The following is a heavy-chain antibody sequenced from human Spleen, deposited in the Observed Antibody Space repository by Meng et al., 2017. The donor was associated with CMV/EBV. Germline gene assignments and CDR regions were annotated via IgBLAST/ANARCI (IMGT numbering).Heavy chain of an antibody. Sequence: SETLSLTCAVSGGSVNSNFWWSWVRQPPGKGLEWIGEIYHSGSASYNSSLNSRVIISVDKSRNQFSLKLTSVTAADTAVYYCARDRGYCSRNSCSPLGWFDPWGQGTLVTVSS. CDR2: IYHSGSA. D-gene: IGHD2-2*01. J-gene: IGHJ5*02. CDR3: ARDRGYCSRNSCSPLGWFDP. V-gene: IGHV4-4*02. CDR1: GGSVNSNFW.